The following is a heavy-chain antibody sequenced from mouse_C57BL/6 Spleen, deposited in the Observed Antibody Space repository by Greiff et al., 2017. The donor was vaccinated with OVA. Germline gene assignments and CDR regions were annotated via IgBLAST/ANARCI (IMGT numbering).Heavy chain of an antibody. J-gene: IGHJ4*01. CDR2: INPNNGGT. CDR3: ARYLDYAMDY. V-gene: IGHV1-26*01. CDR1: GYTFTDYY. Sequence: EVQLQQSGPELVKPGASVKISCKASGYTFTDYYMNWVKQSHGKSLEWIGDINPNNGGTSYNQKFKGKAILTVDKSSSTAYMELRSLTSEDSAVYYCARYLDYAMDYWGQGTSVTVSS. D-gene: IGHD5-1*01.